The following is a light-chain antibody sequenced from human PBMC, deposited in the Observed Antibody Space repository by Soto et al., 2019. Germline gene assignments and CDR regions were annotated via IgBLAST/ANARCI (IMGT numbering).Light chain of an antibody. CDR1: TSNIGKDYD. V-gene: IGLV1-40*01. Sequence: QSVLTQPTSVSGAPGQGVTISCTGSTSNIGKDYDAHWYQQLPGAAPKLLIYSNFNRPSRVPGRISGSKSGSSASLVITGLRAEDEADYYCQSYDYSLRGWVFGGGTKLTV. CDR3: QSYDYSLRGWV. J-gene: IGLJ3*02. CDR2: SNF.